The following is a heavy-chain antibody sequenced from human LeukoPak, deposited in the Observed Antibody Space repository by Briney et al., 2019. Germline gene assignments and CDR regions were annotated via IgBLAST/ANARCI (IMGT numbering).Heavy chain of an antibody. D-gene: IGHD3-22*01. CDR2: IYSGGST. CDR1: GLTVSSKS. J-gene: IGHJ3*02. Sequence: HPGGSLRLSCAASGLTVSSKSMSWVRQAPGKGLECVSVIYSGGSTYYADSVKGRFTISRDNSKSTLYLQMNSLRAEDTAVYYCARARGFSSGSFDMWGQGTMVTVSS. CDR3: ARARGFSSGSFDM. V-gene: IGHV3-53*01.